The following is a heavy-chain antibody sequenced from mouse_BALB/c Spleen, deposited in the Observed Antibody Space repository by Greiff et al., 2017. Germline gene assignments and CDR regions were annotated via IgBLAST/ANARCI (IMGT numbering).Heavy chain of an antibody. D-gene: IGHD2-4*01. CDR2: INPGSGGT. CDR1: GFAFTNYL. CDR3: ARRTYDSMDY. J-gene: IGHJ4*01. V-gene: IGHV1-54*01. Sequence: QVQLQQSGAELVRPGTSVKVSCKASGFAFTNYLIEWVKQRPGQGLEWIGVINPGSGGTNYNEKLKGKATLSADKSSSTAYVHLSSLTSDDSAVYFCARRTYDSMDYWGQGTTLTVSS.